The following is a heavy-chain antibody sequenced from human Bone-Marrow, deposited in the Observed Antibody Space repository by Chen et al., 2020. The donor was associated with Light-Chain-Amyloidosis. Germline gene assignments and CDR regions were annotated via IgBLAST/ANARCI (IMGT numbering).Heavy chain of an antibody. D-gene: IGHD5-12*01. J-gene: IGHJ4*02. Sequence: EVQLEQSGPEGKKPGESLKISCKGSGYTFPNYWSGWVRQMPGKGREWMGVIYPDDSDARYSPSFEGQVTISADKSITTAYLQWRSLKASDTAMYYCARRRDGYNFDYWGQGTLVTVSS. V-gene: IGHV5-51*01. CDR1: GYTFPNYW. CDR3: ARRRDGYNFDY. CDR2: IYPDDSDA.